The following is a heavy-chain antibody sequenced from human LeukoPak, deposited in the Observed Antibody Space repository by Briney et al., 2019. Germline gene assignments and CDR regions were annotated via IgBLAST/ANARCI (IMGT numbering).Heavy chain of an antibody. CDR2: ISSSCSTI. Sequence: GGSLRLSCAASGFTFSSYEMNWVRQAPGKGLEWVSYISSSCSTIYYADSVEGRFTNSRDNDKNTLYLEVNSLRAEDTAVYYCASPPITFGGVYYFDYWGQGTLVTVSS. CDR3: ASPPITFGGVYYFDY. J-gene: IGHJ4*02. V-gene: IGHV3-48*03. D-gene: IGHD3-16*01. CDR1: GFTFSSYE.